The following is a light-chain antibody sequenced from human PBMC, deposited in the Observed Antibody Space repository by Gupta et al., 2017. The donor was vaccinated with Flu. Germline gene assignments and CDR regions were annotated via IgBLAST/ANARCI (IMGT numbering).Light chain of an antibody. CDR1: QSLVSSNGKTY. Sequence: VVMTQSPLPLLAIIGEQASISCRSCQSLVSSNGKTYLYWFQQKPGQSPRRLIYKVSNRDSGVPDRFSGSGSGTDFTMEISRVEADEVGVYYCMQGTHWPPYTFGQGTKLEIK. J-gene: IGKJ2*01. V-gene: IGKV2-30*01. CDR2: KVS. CDR3: MQGTHWPPYT.